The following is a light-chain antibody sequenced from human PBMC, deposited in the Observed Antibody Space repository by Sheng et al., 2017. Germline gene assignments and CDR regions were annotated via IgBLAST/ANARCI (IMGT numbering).Light chain of an antibody. J-gene: IGKJ1*01. CDR3: QHYNSYSWT. Sequence: IQLTQSPSTLSASAGGRVTITCRASQSIRDWLAWYQQKPGKAPKLLINKASTLETGVPSRFSGSGFGTEFTLTISSLQPDDFATYYCQHYNSYSWTFGPRDQGGNQ. CDR1: QSIRDW. V-gene: IGKV1-5*03. CDR2: KAS.